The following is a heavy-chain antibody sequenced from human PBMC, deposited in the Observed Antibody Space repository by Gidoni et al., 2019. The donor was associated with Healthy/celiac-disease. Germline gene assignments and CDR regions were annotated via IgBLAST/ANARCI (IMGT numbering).Heavy chain of an antibody. Sequence: EVQLLESGGGLVQPGRSLRLSRAASGFTFSSYAMSCVRQAPGKGLEWVSGISGSGGSTYYADSVKGRFTISRDNSKNTLYLQMNSLRAEDTAVYYCAKDPTEWELVDYWGQGTLVTVSS. V-gene: IGHV3-23*01. D-gene: IGHD1-26*01. J-gene: IGHJ4*02. CDR3: AKDPTEWELVDY. CDR1: GFTFSSYA. CDR2: ISGSGGST.